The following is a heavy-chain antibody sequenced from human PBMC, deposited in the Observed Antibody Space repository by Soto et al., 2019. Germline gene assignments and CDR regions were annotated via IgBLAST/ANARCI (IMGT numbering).Heavy chain of an antibody. CDR3: SRVDPGETSPFDH. CDR1: GYIFTSYY. CDR2: INPLDGSR. D-gene: IGHD3-10*01. Sequence: ASVKVSCKASGYIFTSYYIHWVRQAPAQGLEGMGWINPLDGSRMFAQRFQGRATMTRDTSTGTVYMEVSSLRSEDTAVYYCSRVDPGETSPFDHWGQGTLVTVSS. V-gene: IGHV1-46*03. J-gene: IGHJ4*02.